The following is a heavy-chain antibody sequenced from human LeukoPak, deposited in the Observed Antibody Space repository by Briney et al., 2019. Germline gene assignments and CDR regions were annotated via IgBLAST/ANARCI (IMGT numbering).Heavy chain of an antibody. CDR1: GFTFSNYA. CDR3: AKSSSGWYGGFDY. D-gene: IGHD6-19*01. J-gene: IGHJ4*02. V-gene: IGHV3-23*01. Sequence: PGGSLRLSCAASGFTFSNYAMSWVRQAPGKGLEWVSSIGATSGGTYYADSVKGRFTISRDNSKNTVYLQMNSLRAEDTAVYYCAKSSSGWYGGFDYWGQGTLVTVSS. CDR2: IGATSGGT.